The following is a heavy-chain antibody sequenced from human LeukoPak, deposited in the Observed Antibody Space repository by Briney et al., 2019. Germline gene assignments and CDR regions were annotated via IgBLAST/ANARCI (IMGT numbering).Heavy chain of an antibody. D-gene: IGHD3-10*01. V-gene: IGHV1-2*02. CDR3: ARGESYYGPGTSFPFDY. CDR1: GYTFTNYY. Sequence: ASVKVSCKASGYTFTNYYMHCVRQAPGQGLEWMGWINPNSGATNYEQKFQGRVTMTRDTSISTAYMELSRLRSDDTAVYYCARGESYYGPGTSFPFDYWGQGTLVTVSS. CDR2: INPNSGAT. J-gene: IGHJ4*02.